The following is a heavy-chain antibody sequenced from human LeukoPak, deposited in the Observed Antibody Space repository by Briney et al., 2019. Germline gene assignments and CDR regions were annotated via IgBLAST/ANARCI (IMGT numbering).Heavy chain of an antibody. D-gene: IGHD3-10*01. CDR1: GFTFASYG. CDR2: IWYDGSNK. CDR3: AKESGGSGTENWFDP. J-gene: IGHJ5*02. V-gene: IGHV3-33*06. Sequence: PGGSLRLSCAASGFTFASYGMHWVRQAPGKGLEWVAVIWYDGSNKYYADSVKGRFTISRDNSKNTLYLQMNSLRAEDTAVYYCAKESGGSGTENWFDPWGQGTLVTVSS.